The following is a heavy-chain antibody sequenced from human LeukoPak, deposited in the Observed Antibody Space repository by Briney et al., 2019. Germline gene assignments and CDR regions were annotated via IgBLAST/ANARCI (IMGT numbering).Heavy chain of an antibody. J-gene: IGHJ4*02. V-gene: IGHV3-7*01. Sequence: GGSLRLSCAASWFTVSSNYMSWVRQAPGKGREWVANIKQDGSEKYYVDSVKGRFTSCRDNAKNSLYLQMNSLRGEDTAVDCCATQRWRKSDFDHGAQGTQVTVSS. CDR1: WFTVSSNY. CDR3: ATQRWRKSDFDH. CDR2: IKQDGSEK. D-gene: IGHD5-24*01.